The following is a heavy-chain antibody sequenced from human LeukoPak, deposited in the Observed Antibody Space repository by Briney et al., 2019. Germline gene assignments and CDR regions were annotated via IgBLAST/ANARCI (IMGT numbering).Heavy chain of an antibody. CDR3: ARDSSGYY. CDR2: ISGSGGST. V-gene: IGHV3-23*01. Sequence: GGSLRPSCAASGFTFSSYGMSWVRQAPGKGLEWVSAISGSGGSTYYADSVKGRFTISRDNAKNSLYLQMNSLRAEDTAVYYCARDSSGYYWGQGTLVTVSS. J-gene: IGHJ4*02. D-gene: IGHD3-22*01. CDR1: GFTFSSYG.